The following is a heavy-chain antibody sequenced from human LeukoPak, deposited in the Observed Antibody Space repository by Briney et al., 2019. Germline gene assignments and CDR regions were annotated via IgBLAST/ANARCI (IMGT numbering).Heavy chain of an antibody. CDR1: GFTFSSHH. CDR3: GRVEGAGENRGGYYYYYIDV. D-gene: IGHD1-26*01. CDR2: ISASGVTT. V-gene: IGHV3-23*01. J-gene: IGHJ6*03. Sequence: GGSLRLSCAASGFTFSSHHMSWVRQAPGKGLEWVSSISASGVTTYLADSVKGRFTISRDHSDNTLSLQMNSLRADDTAVYHCGRVEGAGENRGGYYYYYIDVWGTGTTVTVSS.